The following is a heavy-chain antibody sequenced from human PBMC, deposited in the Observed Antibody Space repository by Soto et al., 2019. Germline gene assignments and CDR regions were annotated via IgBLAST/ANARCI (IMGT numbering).Heavy chain of an antibody. J-gene: IGHJ4*02. CDR1: VFTFISYS. D-gene: IGHD3-22*01. CDR2: ISSSSSYI. Sequence: GCSLRLSCASSVFTFISYSMKWVRQAPGKGLEWVSSISSSSSYIYYGDSVKGRFTISRDNAKNSLYLQMNSLRAEDTATYYCARVHYYDSSGFYLWGQGTLVTVSS. V-gene: IGHV3-21*01. CDR3: ARVHYYDSSGFYL.